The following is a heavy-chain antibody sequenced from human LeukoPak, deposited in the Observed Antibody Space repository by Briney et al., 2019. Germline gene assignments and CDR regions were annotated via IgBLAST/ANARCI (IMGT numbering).Heavy chain of an antibody. J-gene: IGHJ3*02. V-gene: IGHV4-59*01. D-gene: IGHD6-19*01. CDR2: ISYSGST. CDR1: GGSISNYY. Sequence: PSETLSLTCTVSGGSISNYYWSWIRQPPGKGLEWIGYISYSGSTNYNPSLKSRVTISVDTSKNQFSLKLSSVTAADTAVYYCAREGQSSSFDIWGQGTMVTVSS. CDR3: AREGQSSSFDI.